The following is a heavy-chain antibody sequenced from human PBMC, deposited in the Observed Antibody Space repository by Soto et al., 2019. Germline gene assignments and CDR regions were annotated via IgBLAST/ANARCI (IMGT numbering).Heavy chain of an antibody. Sequence: GGSLRLSCAASGFTFSSYGMHWVRQAPGKGLEWVAVISYDGSNKYYADSVKGRFTISRDNSKNTLYLQMNSLRAEDTAVYYCAKNARSGSRINWFDPWGQGTLVNVSS. J-gene: IGHJ5*02. CDR3: AKNARSGSRINWFDP. CDR2: ISYDGSNK. V-gene: IGHV3-30*18. D-gene: IGHD3-10*01. CDR1: GFTFSSYG.